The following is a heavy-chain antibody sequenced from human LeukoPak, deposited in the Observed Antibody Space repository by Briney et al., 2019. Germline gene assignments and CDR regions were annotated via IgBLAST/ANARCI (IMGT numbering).Heavy chain of an antibody. V-gene: IGHV1-18*01. D-gene: IGHD2-2*01. Sequence: ASVTVSCKASGYTFTSYGISWVRQAPGQGLEWMGWISAYNGNTNYAQKLQGRVTMTTDTSTSTAYMELRSLRSDDTAVYYCARFVVVPAATLNFDYWGQGTLVTVSS. CDR3: ARFVVVPAATLNFDY. CDR1: GYTFTSYG. CDR2: ISAYNGNT. J-gene: IGHJ4*02.